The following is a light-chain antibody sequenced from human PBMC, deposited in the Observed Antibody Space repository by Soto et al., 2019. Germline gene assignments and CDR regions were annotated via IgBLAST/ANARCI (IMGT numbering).Light chain of an antibody. Sequence: QSVLTQPPSVSGSPGQSVTISSTGTSSDVGKYDRVSWYQQPPGTAPRLIMYEVTNRPSGVPARFSGSKSGNTASLTISGLQAEDEADYFCSSYTSASRYVFGAGTKLTVL. CDR1: SSDVGKYDR. V-gene: IGLV2-18*02. J-gene: IGLJ1*01. CDR3: SSYTSASRYV. CDR2: EVT.